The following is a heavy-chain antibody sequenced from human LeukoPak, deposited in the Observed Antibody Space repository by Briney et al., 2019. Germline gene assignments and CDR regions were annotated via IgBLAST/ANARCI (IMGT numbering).Heavy chain of an antibody. V-gene: IGHV3-49*03. CDR1: GFTFGDYA. D-gene: IGHD3-22*01. CDR3: SAGEGTYYCDSSGYYPYFDY. CDR2: IRSKAYGGAT. Sequence: GGSLRLSCTASGFTFGDYAMSWFRQAPGKGLEWVGFIRSKAYGGATEYAASVKGRFTISRDDSKSIAYLQMNSLKTEDTAVYYCSAGEGTYYCDSSGYYPYFDYWGQGTLVTVSS. J-gene: IGHJ4*02.